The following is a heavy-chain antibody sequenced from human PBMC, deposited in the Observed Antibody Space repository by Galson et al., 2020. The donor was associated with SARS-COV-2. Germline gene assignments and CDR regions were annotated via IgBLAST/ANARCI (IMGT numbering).Heavy chain of an antibody. V-gene: IGHV3-23*01. CDR2: ISGSGSRT. Sequence: AGGSLRLSCAASGFTFINYAMNWVRQAPGKGLEWVSGISGSGSRTYYADSVRGRFTVSRDNSKNTLSLQMQYLRAEDTAVYYCAKKYFNDLTDHSEGNYFDQWGQGTVVSVSS. J-gene: IGHJ4*02. CDR3: AKKYFNDLTDHSEGNYFDQ. D-gene: IGHD3-9*01. CDR1: GFTFINYA.